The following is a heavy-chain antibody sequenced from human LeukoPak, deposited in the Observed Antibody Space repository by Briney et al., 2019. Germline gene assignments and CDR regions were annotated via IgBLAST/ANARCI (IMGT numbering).Heavy chain of an antibody. CDR3: ARDGNGGYHFDY. V-gene: IGHV3-48*01. CDR1: GFTFSGYS. D-gene: IGHD2-8*01. J-gene: IGHJ4*02. CDR2: INSSSRAT. Sequence: GGSLRLSCAASGFTFSGYSINWVRQAPGKGLEWVSLINSSSRATYYADSVKGRFTISRDSAENSLYLQMNSLRAEETAVYYCARDGNGGYHFDYWGQGTLVTVSS.